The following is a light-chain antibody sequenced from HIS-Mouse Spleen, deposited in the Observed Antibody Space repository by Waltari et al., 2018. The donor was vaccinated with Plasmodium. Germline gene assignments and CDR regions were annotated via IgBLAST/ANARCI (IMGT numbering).Light chain of an antibody. Sequence: DIQMTQSPSSLSASVGDRVTITSQASQDISNYLNWYQQKPGKAPKLLIYDASNLETGVPSRFSGSGSGTDFTFTSSSLQPEDIATYYCQQYDNLPYTFGQGTKLEIK. CDR3: QQYDNLPYT. J-gene: IGKJ2*01. CDR2: DAS. CDR1: QDISNY. V-gene: IGKV1-33*01.